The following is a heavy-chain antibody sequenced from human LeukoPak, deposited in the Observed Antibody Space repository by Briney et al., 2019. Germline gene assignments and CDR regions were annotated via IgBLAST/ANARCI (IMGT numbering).Heavy chain of an antibody. CDR1: GFTFSSCG. D-gene: IGHD6-13*01. CDR2: IGPTGTDR. Sequence: GGSLRLSCAASGFTFSSCGFNWVRQAPGKGLEWVSSIGPTGTDRYYADSVRGRFTISRDNAKNSMYLQMDSLRDEDTAVYFCVTEYWYRFDYWGQGLLLTVSS. J-gene: IGHJ4*02. CDR3: VTEYWYRFDY. V-gene: IGHV3-21*01.